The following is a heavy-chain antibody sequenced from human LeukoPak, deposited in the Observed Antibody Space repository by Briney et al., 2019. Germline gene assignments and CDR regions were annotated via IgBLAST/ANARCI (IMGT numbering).Heavy chain of an antibody. J-gene: IGHJ5*02. Sequence: PSQTLSLTSTVSAGSISSGSYYWRWIRQPAGKGVEWSGRIYTSGSTNYNPSLKSRVSISVDTSKNQFSLKLSSVTAADAAVYYCAREPTINEEPNWFDPWGQGTLVTVSS. V-gene: IGHV4-61*02. D-gene: IGHD5-12*01. CDR1: AGSISSGSYY. CDR2: IYTSGST. CDR3: AREPTINEEPNWFDP.